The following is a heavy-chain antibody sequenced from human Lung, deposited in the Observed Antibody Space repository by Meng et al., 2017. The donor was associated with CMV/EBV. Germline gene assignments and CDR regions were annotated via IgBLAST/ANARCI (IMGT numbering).Heavy chain of an antibody. D-gene: IGHD3-3*01. V-gene: IGHV3-21*01. CDR2: LSMNSSDI. J-gene: IGHJ5*01. CDR3: TRIKYGFWGTSWFDS. Sequence: GESLKISCAASGFTFSSYSMNWVRQAPGKGLEWVSYLSMNSSDIYYADSVKGRFTISRDNAKKSLYLQMNSLRVEDTAVYYCTRIKYGFWGTSWFDSLGQGXLVTVSS. CDR1: GFTFSSYS.